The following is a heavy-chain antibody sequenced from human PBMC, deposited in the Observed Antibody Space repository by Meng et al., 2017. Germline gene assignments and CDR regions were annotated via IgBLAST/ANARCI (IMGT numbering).Heavy chain of an antibody. Sequence: GGSLRLSCAASGFTFSSYGMHWVRQAPGKGLEWVAVIWYDGSNKYYADSVKGRFTISRDNSKNTLYLQMNSLRAEDTAVYYCARDGEVKGGTFDYWGQGTLVTVSS. CDR2: IWYDGSNK. V-gene: IGHV3-33*01. CDR1: GFTFSSYG. D-gene: IGHD3-16*01. J-gene: IGHJ4*02. CDR3: ARDGEVKGGTFDY.